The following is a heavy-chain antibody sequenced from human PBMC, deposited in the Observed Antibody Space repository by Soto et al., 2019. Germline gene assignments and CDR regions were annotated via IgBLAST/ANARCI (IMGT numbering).Heavy chain of an antibody. D-gene: IGHD1-1*01. J-gene: IGHJ4*02. CDR1: GFTFSSYW. Sequence: PGGSLRLSCAASGFTFSSYWMNWVRQAPGKGLEWVANINQDGNEDNLLDSVKGRFTISRDNAKNSLFLQMNSLRVDDTAVYYCERTGEGHHDLLDYWGQGALVTVSS. CDR2: INQDGNED. V-gene: IGHV3-7*01. CDR3: ERTGEGHHDLLDY.